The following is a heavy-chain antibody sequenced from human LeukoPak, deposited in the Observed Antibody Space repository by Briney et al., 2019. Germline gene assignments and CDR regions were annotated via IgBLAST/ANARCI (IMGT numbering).Heavy chain of an antibody. D-gene: IGHD6-19*01. CDR1: GFTFSSYS. J-gene: IGHJ4*02. V-gene: IGHV3-21*01. Sequence: PWGSLRLSCAASGFTFSSYSMNWVRQAPGKGLEWVSSISSSSSYIYYADSVKGRFTISRDNAKNSLYLQMNSLRAEDTAVYYCARDPPTITLAGNGNDYWGQGTLVTVSS. CDR2: ISSSSSYI. CDR3: ARDPPTITLAGNGNDY.